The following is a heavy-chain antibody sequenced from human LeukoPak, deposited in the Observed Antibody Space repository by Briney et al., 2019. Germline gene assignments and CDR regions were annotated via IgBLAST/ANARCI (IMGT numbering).Heavy chain of an antibody. J-gene: IGHJ5*02. V-gene: IGHV3-9*01. D-gene: IGHD2-2*01. CDR1: GFTFSSYG. Sequence: PGGSLRLSCAASGFTFSSYGMHWVRQAPGKGLEWVSGISWNSGSIGYADSVKGRFTISRDNAKNSLYLQMNSLRAEDTALYYCAKDIIRRSRYQLLPEFDPWGQGTLVTVSS. CDR2: ISWNSGSI. CDR3: AKDIIRRSRYQLLPEFDP.